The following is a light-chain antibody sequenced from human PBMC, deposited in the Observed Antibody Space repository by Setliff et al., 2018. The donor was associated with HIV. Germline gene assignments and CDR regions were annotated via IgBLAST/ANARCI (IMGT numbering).Light chain of an antibody. Sequence: SYELTQPPSVSVAPGKTARITCGGNNIGSKTVHWYQQKAGQAPVLVIYYDTDRPSGIPERFSGSNSGNTATLTINRVEAGDEADYYCQVYDSNTDLEVFGGGTKVTVL. CDR2: YDT. V-gene: IGLV3-21*04. J-gene: IGLJ2*01. CDR3: QVYDSNTDLEV. CDR1: NIGSKT.